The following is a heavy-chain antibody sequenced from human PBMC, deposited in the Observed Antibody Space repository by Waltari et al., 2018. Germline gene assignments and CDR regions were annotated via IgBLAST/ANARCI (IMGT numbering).Heavy chain of an antibody. CDR1: GGPISSYY. V-gene: IGHV4-59*01. D-gene: IGHD1-1*01. J-gene: IGHJ4*02. CDR3: ARDDWTTGYFDY. CDR2: IYYSGST. Sequence: QVQLQESGPGLVKPSETLSLTCTVSGGPISSYYWSWIRQPPGKGLEWIGYIYYSGSTNYNPSLKSRVTISVDTSKNQFSLKLSSVTAADTAVYYCARDDWTTGYFDYWGQGTLVTVSS.